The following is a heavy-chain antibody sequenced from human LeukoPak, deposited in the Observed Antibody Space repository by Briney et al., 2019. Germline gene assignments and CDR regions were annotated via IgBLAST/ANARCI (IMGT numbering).Heavy chain of an antibody. CDR2: ISSSSSYI. Sequence: GGSLRLSCAASEFTSSSYSMNWVRQAPGKGLEWVSSISSSSSYIYYADSVKGRFTISRDNAKNSLYLQMNSLRAEDTAVYYCARGYDVPRNWFDPWGQGTLVTVSS. J-gene: IGHJ5*02. V-gene: IGHV3-21*01. CDR3: ARGYDVPRNWFDP. CDR1: EFTSSSYS. D-gene: IGHD1-1*01.